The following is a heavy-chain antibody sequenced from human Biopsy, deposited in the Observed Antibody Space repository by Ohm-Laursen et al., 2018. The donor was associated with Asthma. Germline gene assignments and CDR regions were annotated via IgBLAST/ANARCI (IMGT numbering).Heavy chain of an antibody. V-gene: IGHV3-21*01. Sequence: SLRLSCSASGFTFSSYSMNWVRQAPGKGLEWVSSISSSSSYIYYADSVKGRFTISRDNAKNSLYLQMNSLRAEDTAVYYCASVWQLATLDYWGQGTLVTVSS. J-gene: IGHJ4*02. CDR2: ISSSSSYI. CDR3: ASVWQLATLDY. CDR1: GFTFSSYS. D-gene: IGHD6-6*01.